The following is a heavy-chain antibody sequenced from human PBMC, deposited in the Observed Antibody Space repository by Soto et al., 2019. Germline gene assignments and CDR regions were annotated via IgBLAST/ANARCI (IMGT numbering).Heavy chain of an antibody. D-gene: IGHD3-10*01. V-gene: IGHV4-4*02. Sequence: SETLSLTCAVSGDSFSTSNWWSWVRQPPGKGLEWIGEIYHTGSTNYNPSLKSRVNMSIDKSKNQFSLNVNSVTAADTAIYYCASIHSYGSGSFCLDPCGQGTPVTVSS. CDR3: ASIHSYGSGSFCLDP. CDR1: GDSFSTSNW. CDR2: IYHTGST. J-gene: IGHJ5*02.